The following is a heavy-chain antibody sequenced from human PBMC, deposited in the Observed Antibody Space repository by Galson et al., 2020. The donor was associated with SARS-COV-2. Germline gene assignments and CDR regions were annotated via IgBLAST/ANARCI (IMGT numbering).Heavy chain of an antibody. V-gene: IGHV4-59*08. CDR2: ISYSGST. D-gene: IGHD4-17*01. CDR3: ARHGRGGDYASRAFDI. CDR1: GGSISSFY. Sequence: ETSETLSLTCSVSGGSISSFYWSWIRQPPGKGLECIGYISYSGSTNYNPSLKSRVTISLDTSKNQFSLKLSSVTATDTAVYYCARHGRGGDYASRAFDIWGQGTMVTVSS. J-gene: IGHJ3*02.